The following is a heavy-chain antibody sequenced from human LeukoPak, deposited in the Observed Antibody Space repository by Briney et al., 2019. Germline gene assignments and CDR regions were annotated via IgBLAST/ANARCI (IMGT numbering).Heavy chain of an antibody. J-gene: IGHJ6*02. D-gene: IGHD2-2*01. V-gene: IGHV4-39*02. CDR2: IYYTGST. CDR3: ARSATSDYYYGMDV. CDR1: GGSISGSSYY. Sequence: SETLSLTCTVSGGSISGSSYYWGWVRQPPGKGPEWIGSIYYTGSTYDNPSLKSRVIISVDTSKNHFSLKLSSVTAADAAVYYCARSATSDYYYGMDVWGQGTTVTVSS.